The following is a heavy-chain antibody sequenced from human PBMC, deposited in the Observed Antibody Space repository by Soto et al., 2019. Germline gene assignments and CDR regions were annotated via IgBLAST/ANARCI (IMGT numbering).Heavy chain of an antibody. Sequence: EASGKVSCKASGGTFSSYAISWVRQAPGQGLEWMGGIIPIFGTANYAQKFQGRVTITADESTSTAYMELSSLRSEDTAVYYCARGVGPGGGYYYGMDVWGQGTTVTVSS. V-gene: IGHV1-69*13. D-gene: IGHD1-26*01. CDR1: GGTFSSYA. CDR3: ARGVGPGGGYYYGMDV. J-gene: IGHJ6*02. CDR2: IIPIFGTA.